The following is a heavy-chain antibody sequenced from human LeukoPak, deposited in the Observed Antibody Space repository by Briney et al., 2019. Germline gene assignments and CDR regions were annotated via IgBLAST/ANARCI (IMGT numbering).Heavy chain of an antibody. Sequence: GASVKVSCKASGYTFTDYYMHWVRQAPGQGLEWMGWINPNSGGADYAQKFQGRVTMTRDTSISTAYMDLSRLRSDDTAVYYCATDYGDSESGYWGQGTLVTVSS. V-gene: IGHV1-2*02. D-gene: IGHD4-17*01. CDR3: ATDYGDSESGY. CDR1: GYTFTDYY. J-gene: IGHJ4*02. CDR2: INPNSGGA.